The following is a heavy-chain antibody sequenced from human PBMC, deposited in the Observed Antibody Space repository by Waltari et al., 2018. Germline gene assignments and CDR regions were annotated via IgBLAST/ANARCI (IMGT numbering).Heavy chain of an antibody. CDR2: IKQDGSEK. CDR3: AKGYCLWGGSCYLFDY. Sequence: EVQLVESGGGLVQPGGSLRLSCAASGFTFSSYWMSWVRQAPGKGLEWVANIKQDGSEKYYVDSVKGRFTISRDNAKNSLYLQMNSLRAEDTAVYYCAKGYCLWGGSCYLFDYWGQGTLVTVSS. D-gene: IGHD2-15*01. CDR1: GFTFSSYW. J-gene: IGHJ4*02. V-gene: IGHV3-7*03.